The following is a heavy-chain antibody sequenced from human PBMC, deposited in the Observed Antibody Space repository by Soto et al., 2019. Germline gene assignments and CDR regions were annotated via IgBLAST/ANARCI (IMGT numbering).Heavy chain of an antibody. CDR3: ARDGSGSALDY. CDR2: IIPILGIA. V-gene: IGHV1-69*08. J-gene: IGHJ4*02. CDR1: GGTFSSYT. Sequence: QVQLVQSGAEVKKPGSSVKVSCKASGGTFSSYTISWVRQAPGQGLEWMGRIIPILGIANYAQKFQGRVTXTXXKSTSTAYMELSSLRSEDTAVYYCARDGSGSALDYWGQGTLVTVSS. D-gene: IGHD3-10*01.